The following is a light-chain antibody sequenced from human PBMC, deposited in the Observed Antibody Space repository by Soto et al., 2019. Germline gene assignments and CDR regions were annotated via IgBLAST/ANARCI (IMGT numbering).Light chain of an antibody. Sequence: DIQMTQSPSTLSASVGDRVTITCRVSQSISSWLAWYQQKPGKAPKLLIYKASSLESGVPSRFSGSGSGTEFTLTISSLEPDDSATYYCQHYGSYSTFGQGTKLEIK. J-gene: IGKJ2*01. CDR2: KAS. V-gene: IGKV1-5*03. CDR3: QHYGSYST. CDR1: QSISSW.